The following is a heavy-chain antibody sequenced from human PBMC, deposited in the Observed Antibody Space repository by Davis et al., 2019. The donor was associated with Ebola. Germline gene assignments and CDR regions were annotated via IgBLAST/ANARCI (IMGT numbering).Heavy chain of an antibody. J-gene: IGHJ5*02. CDR2: ISSSSSYI. Sequence: GGSLRLSCAASGFTFSSYGMNWVRQAPGKGLEWVSSISSSSSYIYYADSVKGRFTISRDNAKNSLYLQMNSLRAEETAVYYCARSVTMVRGVIITGRAWFDPWGQGTLVTVSS. D-gene: IGHD3-10*01. V-gene: IGHV3-21*01. CDR1: GFTFSSYG. CDR3: ARSVTMVRGVIITGRAWFDP.